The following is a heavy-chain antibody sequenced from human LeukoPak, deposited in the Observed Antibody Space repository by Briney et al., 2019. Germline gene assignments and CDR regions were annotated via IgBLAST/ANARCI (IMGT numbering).Heavy chain of an antibody. CDR3: ARDWNYGGPFDY. V-gene: IGHV1-18*01. D-gene: IGHD1-7*01. CDR2: ISAYNGNT. J-gene: IGHJ4*02. Sequence: ASVKVSCKASGYTFTSYGISWVRQAPGQGLEWMGWISAYNGNTNHAQKLQGRVTMTTDTSTSTAYMELRSLRSDDTAVYYCARDWNYGGPFDYWGQGTLVTVSS. CDR1: GYTFTSYG.